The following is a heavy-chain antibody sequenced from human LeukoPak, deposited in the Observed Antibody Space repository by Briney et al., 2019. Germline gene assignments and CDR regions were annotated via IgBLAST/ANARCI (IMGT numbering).Heavy chain of an antibody. J-gene: IGHJ3*02. V-gene: IGHV1-2*02. Sequence: GASVKVSCKASGYTFTGYYMHWVRQAPGQGPEWMGWINPNSGGTNYAQKFQGRVTMTRDTSISTAYVELSRLRSDDTAVYYCARDDWNAEAFDIWSQGTMVTVSS. CDR3: ARDDWNAEAFDI. D-gene: IGHD1-1*01. CDR1: GYTFTGYY. CDR2: INPNSGGT.